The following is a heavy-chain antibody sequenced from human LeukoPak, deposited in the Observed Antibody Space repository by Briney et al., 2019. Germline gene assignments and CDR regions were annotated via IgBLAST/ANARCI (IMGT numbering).Heavy chain of an antibody. D-gene: IGHD6-6*01. J-gene: IGHJ4*02. CDR2: LNLDGGDK. Sequence: GGSLRLSCVVSGFTFSESWMSWVRQAPGKGLGWVASLNLDGGDKYYVDSVKGRFTISRDNAKKSLYLQMNSLRAEDTAVYYCARELIIEYSSSLVFDYWAREPWSPSPQ. CDR3: ARELIIEYSSSLVFDY. V-gene: IGHV3-7*03. CDR1: GFTFSESW.